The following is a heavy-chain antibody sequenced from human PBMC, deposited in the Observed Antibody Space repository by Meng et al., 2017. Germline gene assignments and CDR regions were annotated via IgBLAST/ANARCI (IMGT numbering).Heavy chain of an antibody. CDR3: ARDVTGHYYFDY. CDR2: MYPSGST. D-gene: IGHD2-21*02. J-gene: IGHJ4*02. CDR1: GGSISSGGYF. V-gene: IGHV4-31*03. Sequence: QVHLQESGPGLVKPSETLFLPCTVSGGSISSGGYFWGWIRQHPVKGLEWIGYMYPSGSTHYNPSQESRVTISIDTSKNQLSLELSSVTAADTAVYYCARDVTGHYYFDYWGQGTLVTVSS.